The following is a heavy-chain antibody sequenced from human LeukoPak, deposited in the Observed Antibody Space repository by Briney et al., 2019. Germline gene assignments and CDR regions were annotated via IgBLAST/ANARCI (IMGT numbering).Heavy chain of an antibody. CDR1: GGSISSGGYY. D-gene: IGHD3-9*01. CDR2: IYHSGST. J-gene: IGHJ4*02. V-gene: IGHV4-30-2*01. CDR3: ARVQFDWLLHKTYYFDY. Sequence: SSQTLSLTCTVSGGSISSGGYYWSWIRQPPGKGLEWIGYIYHSGSTYYNPSLKSRVTISVDRSKNQFSLKLSSVTAADTAVYYCARVQFDWLLHKTYYFDYWGQGTLVTVSS.